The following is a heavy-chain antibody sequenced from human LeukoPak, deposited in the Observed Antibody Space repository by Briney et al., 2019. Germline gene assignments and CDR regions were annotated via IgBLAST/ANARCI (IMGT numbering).Heavy chain of an antibody. CDR1: GFTFSSHA. CDR3: AKGQYYYDSSGDDY. V-gene: IGHV3-23*01. CDR2: ISGSGGST. D-gene: IGHD3-22*01. J-gene: IGHJ4*02. Sequence: PGGSLRLSCAASGFTFSSHAMSWVRQAPGKGLEWVSAISGSGGSTYYADSVKGRFTVSRDNSKNTLYLQMNSLRAEDTAVYYCAKGQYYYDSSGDDYWGQGTLVTVSS.